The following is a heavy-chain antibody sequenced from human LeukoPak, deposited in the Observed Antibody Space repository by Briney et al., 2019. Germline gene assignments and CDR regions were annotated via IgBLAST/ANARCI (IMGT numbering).Heavy chain of an antibody. V-gene: IGHV3-11*01. CDR3: ARDLFQAWFDY. J-gene: IGHJ4*02. CDR1: GFTFSDYY. Sequence: GGSLRLSCAAPGFTFSDYYMSWIRQAPGKGLEWVSYISSSGSTIYYADSVKGRFTISRDNAKNSLYLQMNSLRAEDTAVYYCARDLFQAWFDYWGQGTLVTVSS. CDR2: ISSSGSTI.